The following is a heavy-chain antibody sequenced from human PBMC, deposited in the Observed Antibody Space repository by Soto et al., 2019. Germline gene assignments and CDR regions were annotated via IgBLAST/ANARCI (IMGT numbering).Heavy chain of an antibody. CDR2: INPSGGST. CDR1: GYTFTSYY. J-gene: IGHJ6*02. CDR3: ARDVRCTVTLRFSRYGIDV. V-gene: IGHV1-46*01. Sequence: ASVKVSCKASGYTFTSYYMHWVRQAPGQGLEWMGIINPSGGSTSYAQKFQGRVTMTRDTSTSTVYMELSSLRSEDTAVYYCARDVRCTVTLRFSRYGIDVRGQGTTVTGSS. D-gene: IGHD4-4*01.